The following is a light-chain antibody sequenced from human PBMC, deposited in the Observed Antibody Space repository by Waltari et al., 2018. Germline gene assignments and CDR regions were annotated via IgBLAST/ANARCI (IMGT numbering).Light chain of an antibody. Sequence: QSALSQPASVSGSPGQSITIPCTGSSSDVGGDDSVSCYQAHPGQAPKVIIYDVNNRPSGVSDRFSGSKSGNTASLTISGLQAEDEANYYCCSQSSYNGVIFGGGTKLTVL. CDR2: DVN. V-gene: IGLV2-14*03. J-gene: IGLJ2*01. CDR1: SSDVGGDDS. CDR3: CSQSSYNGVI.